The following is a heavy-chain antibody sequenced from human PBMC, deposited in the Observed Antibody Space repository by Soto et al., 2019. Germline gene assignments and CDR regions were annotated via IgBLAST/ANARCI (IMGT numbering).Heavy chain of an antibody. Sequence: GASVKVSCKASGYTFSRYGISWIRQAPGQGLEWMGWISGYNGNTKYANKLQGRVTMTTDTSTTTAYMELRSLRSDDTAVYYCARDEVPAANWLDRWGQGTLVTVSS. J-gene: IGHJ5*02. V-gene: IGHV1-18*04. CDR3: ARDEVPAANWLDR. D-gene: IGHD2-2*01. CDR1: GYTFSRYG. CDR2: ISGYNGNT.